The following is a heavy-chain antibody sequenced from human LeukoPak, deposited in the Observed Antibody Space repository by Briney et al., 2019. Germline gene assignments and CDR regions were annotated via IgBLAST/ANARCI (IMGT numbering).Heavy chain of an antibody. CDR2: IYYSGST. CDR1: GVSISSYY. J-gene: IGHJ4*02. V-gene: IGHV4-59*01. Sequence: SETLSLTCTVSGVSISSYYWSWLRQPPGKGLEWIGHIYYSGSTTYNPSLTSRVTISVDTSNNQLSLKLRSVTAADTAIYYCARDQGYDFWSGYSAYDHWGQGTLVTVSS. CDR3: ARDQGYDFWSGYSAYDH. D-gene: IGHD3-3*01.